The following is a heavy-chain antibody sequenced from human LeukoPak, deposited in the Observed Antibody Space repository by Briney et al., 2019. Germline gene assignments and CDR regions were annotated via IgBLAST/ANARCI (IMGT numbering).Heavy chain of an antibody. V-gene: IGHV3-7*01. CDR1: GFTFSSYW. J-gene: IGHJ4*02. CDR2: IKQDGSEK. CDR3: ARDPTVRGVIGAIDC. Sequence: GGSLRLSCAASGFTFSSYWMSWVRQAPGKGLEWVANIKQDGSEKYYVDSVKGRFTISRDNAKNSLYLQMNSLRAEDTAVYYCARDPTVRGVIGAIDCWGQGTLVTVSS. D-gene: IGHD3-10*01.